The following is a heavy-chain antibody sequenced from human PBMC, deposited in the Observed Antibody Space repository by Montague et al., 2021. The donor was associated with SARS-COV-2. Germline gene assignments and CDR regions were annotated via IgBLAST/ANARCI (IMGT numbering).Heavy chain of an antibody. J-gene: IGHJ6*03. Sequence: SETLSLTCAVHGTSFSGYYWNWIRQPPGKGLEWIGEINHGGSTKYSPSLKSRVTISADTSKNQFSLKLTSVAAADTAVYYCARLGDGVVPSPILGVGPYYSYYYMGVWGKGTTVTVSS. CDR3: ARLGDGVVPSPILGVGPYYSYYYMGV. D-gene: IGHD3-10*01. V-gene: IGHV4-34*01. CDR1: GTSFSGYY. CDR2: INHGGST.